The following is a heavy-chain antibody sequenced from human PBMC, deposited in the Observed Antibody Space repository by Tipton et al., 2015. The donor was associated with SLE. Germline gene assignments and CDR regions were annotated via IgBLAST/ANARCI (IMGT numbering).Heavy chain of an antibody. CDR2: IYNGGST. J-gene: IGHJ4*02. Sequence: TLSLTCTVSGDSLIGFPWTWIRQPAGKGLEWIGRIYNGGSTNYNPSLKSRLSMSVDTSKNQMSLKLNSVTAADTAVYYCARTNRGCFDYWGQGTLVTVSS. CDR3: ARTNRGCFDY. CDR1: GDSLIGFP. D-gene: IGHD2-8*01. V-gene: IGHV4-4*07.